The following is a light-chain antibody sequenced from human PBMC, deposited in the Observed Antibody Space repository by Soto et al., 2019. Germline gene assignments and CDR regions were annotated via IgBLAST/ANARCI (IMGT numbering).Light chain of an antibody. CDR1: SSDIGDYNF. CDR3: ASYTTGSTLVE. Sequence: QSALTQPASVSGSPGQSITISCTGTSSDIGDYNFVSWYQHYPGQAPKLMIYEVSNRPSGVSNRFSASKSGNTASLTISGLQTEDEADYYCASYTTGSTLVEFGGGTKLTVL. J-gene: IGLJ3*02. V-gene: IGLV2-14*01. CDR2: EVS.